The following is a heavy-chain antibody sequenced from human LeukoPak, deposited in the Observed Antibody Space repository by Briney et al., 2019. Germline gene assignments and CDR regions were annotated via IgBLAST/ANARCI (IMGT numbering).Heavy chain of an antibody. Sequence: GTSVKVSCKASGFTFTSSAVQWVRQARGQRLEWIGWIVVGSGNTNYAQKFQERVTITRDMSTSTAYMELSSLRSEDTAVYYCARGYSSSWYEGHNWFDPWGQGTLVTVSS. CDR2: IVVGSGNT. CDR1: GFTFTSSA. V-gene: IGHV1-58*01. J-gene: IGHJ5*02. D-gene: IGHD6-13*01. CDR3: ARGYSSSWYEGHNWFDP.